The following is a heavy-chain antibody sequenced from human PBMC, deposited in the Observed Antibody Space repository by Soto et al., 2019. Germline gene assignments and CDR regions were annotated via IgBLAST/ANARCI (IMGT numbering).Heavy chain of an antibody. J-gene: IGHJ6*02. CDR1: GVTFSSYA. D-gene: IGHD6-19*01. V-gene: IGHV1-69*13. CDR3: ARDGRAVAADYYYYYGMDV. CDR2: IIPIFGTA. Sequence: GASVKVSCKASGVTFSSYAISWVRQAPGQGLEWMGGIIPIFGTANYAQKFQGRVTITADESTSTAYMELSSLRSEDTAVYYCARDGRAVAADYYYYYGMDVWGQGTTVTVS.